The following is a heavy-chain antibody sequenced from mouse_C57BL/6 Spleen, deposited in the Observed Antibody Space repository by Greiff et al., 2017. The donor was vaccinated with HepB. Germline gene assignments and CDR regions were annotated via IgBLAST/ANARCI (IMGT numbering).Heavy chain of an antibody. Sequence: VQLQQPGAELVKPGASVKLSCKASGYTFTSYWMHWVKQRPGQGLEWIGMIHPNSGSTNYNEKFKSKATLTVDKSTSTAYMQLSSLTSEDSAVYFCASTSNYVYYAMDYWGQGTSVTVSS. V-gene: IGHV1-64*01. CDR3: ASTSNYVYYAMDY. J-gene: IGHJ4*01. CDR2: IHPNSGST. D-gene: IGHD2-5*01. CDR1: GYTFTSYW.